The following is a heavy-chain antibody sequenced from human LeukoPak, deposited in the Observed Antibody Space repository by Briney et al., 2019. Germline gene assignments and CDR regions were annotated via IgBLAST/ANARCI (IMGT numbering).Heavy chain of an antibody. V-gene: IGHV4-59*01. CDR3: ARENNYYYYMDV. J-gene: IGHJ6*03. CDR1: GGSLSSYY. CDR2: IYYSGST. Sequence: SETLSLTCTVSGGSLSSYYWSWIRQPPGKGLEWIGYIYYSGSTNYNPSLKSRVTISVDTSKNQFSLKLSSATAADTAVYYCARENNYYYYMDVWGKGTTVTVSS.